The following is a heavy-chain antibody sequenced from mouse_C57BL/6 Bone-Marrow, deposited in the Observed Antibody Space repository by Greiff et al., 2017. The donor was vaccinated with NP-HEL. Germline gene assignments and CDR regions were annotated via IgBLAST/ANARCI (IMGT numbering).Heavy chain of an antibody. Sequence: DVMLVESGGGLVQPGGSLKLSCAASGFTFSDYYMYWVRQTPEKRLEWVAYISNGGGSNYYPVTVKGRFTISRDNAKNTLYLQMSRLKSEDTAMYYCASHLPYAMDYWGQGTSVTVSS. CDR2: ISNGGGSN. V-gene: IGHV5-12*01. CDR3: ASHLPYAMDY. J-gene: IGHJ4*01. CDR1: GFTFSDYY.